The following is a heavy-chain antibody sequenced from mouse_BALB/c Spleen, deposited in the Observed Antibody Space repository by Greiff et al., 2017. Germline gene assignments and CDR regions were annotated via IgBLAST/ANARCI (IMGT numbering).Heavy chain of an antibody. J-gene: IGHJ3*01. CDR2: ISSGGSYT. CDR1: GFTFSSYT. V-gene: IGHV5-6-4*01. Sequence: EVQLVESGGGLVKPGGSLKLSCAASGFTFSSYTMSWVRQTPEKRLEWVATISSGGSYTYYPDSVKGRFTISRDNAKNTLYLQMSSLKSEDTAMYYCTREGLLAWFAYWGRETLVTVSA. CDR3: TREGLLAWFAY. D-gene: IGHD2-3*01.